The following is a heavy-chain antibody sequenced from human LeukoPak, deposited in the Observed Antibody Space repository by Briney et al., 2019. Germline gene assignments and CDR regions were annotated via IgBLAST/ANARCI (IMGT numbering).Heavy chain of an antibody. J-gene: IGHJ4*02. D-gene: IGHD4-23*01. CDR2: IYYSGST. Sequence: SETLSLTCTVSGGSISSSSYYWGWIRQPPGKGLEWIGSIYYSGSTYYNPSLKGRVTISVDTSKNQFSLKLSSVTAADTAVYYCARHNLDRWIPYYFDYWGQGTLVTVSS. CDR1: GGSISSSSYY. CDR3: ARHNLDRWIPYYFDY. V-gene: IGHV4-39*01.